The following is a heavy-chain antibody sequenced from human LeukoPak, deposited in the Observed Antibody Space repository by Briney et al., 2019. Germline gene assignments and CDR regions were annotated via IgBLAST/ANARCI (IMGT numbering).Heavy chain of an antibody. V-gene: IGHV4-34*01. CDR2: INHSGST. CDR1: GGSFSGYY. J-gene: IGHJ4*02. D-gene: IGHD6-19*01. Sequence: PSETLSLTCAVYGGSFSGYYWSWIRQPPGKGLEWIGEINHSGSTNYNPSLKSRVTISVDTSKNQFSLKLSSVTAADTAVYYCATSSGWYRFDSWGRGTLVTVSS. CDR3: ATSSGWYRFDS.